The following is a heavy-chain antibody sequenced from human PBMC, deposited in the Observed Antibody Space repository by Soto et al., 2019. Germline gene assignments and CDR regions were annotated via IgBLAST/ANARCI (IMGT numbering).Heavy chain of an antibody. CDR3: ARGESVVGDY. V-gene: IGHV1-3*01. Sequence: ASVKVSCKASGYTFTRYAMHWVRQAPGQRLEWMGWINAGNGNTKCSQKFQDRVTITRDTSASTAYMELSSLRSEDTAVYYCARGESVVGDYWGQGTLVTVSS. J-gene: IGHJ4*02. CDR1: GYTFTRYA. CDR2: INAGNGNT. D-gene: IGHD2-15*01.